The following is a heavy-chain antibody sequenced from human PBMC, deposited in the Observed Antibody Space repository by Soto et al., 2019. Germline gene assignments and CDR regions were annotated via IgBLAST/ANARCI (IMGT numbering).Heavy chain of an antibody. CDR2: IYYSGST. Sequence: PSETLSLTCTVSGGSISSGGYYWSWIRQHPGKGLEWIGYIYYSGSTYYNPSLKSRATISVDTSKNQFSLKLSSVTAADTAVYYCARDDVEMAAFDIWGQGTMVTVSS. V-gene: IGHV4-31*03. CDR3: ARDDVEMAAFDI. J-gene: IGHJ3*02. CDR1: GGSISSGGYY.